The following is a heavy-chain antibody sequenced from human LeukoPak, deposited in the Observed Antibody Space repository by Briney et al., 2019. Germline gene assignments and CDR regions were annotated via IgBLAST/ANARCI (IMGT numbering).Heavy chain of an antibody. CDR3: ARDQGQRDNWFDH. J-gene: IGHJ5*02. Sequence: SETLSLTCDVSGYSISNGYYWGWIRPPPGKGLEWIGSISHSGSTYYNPSLKSRVTVSVDKSKNQFSLKLSSVTAADTAVYYCARDQGQRDNWFDHWGQGTLVIVSS. CDR2: ISHSGST. V-gene: IGHV4-38-2*02. CDR1: GYSISNGYY.